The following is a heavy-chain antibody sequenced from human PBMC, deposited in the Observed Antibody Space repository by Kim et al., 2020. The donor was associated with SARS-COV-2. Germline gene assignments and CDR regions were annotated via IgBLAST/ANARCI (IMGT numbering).Heavy chain of an antibody. J-gene: IGHJ4*02. CDR2: ISGSGGST. V-gene: IGHV3-23*01. CDR3: AKGILGLEYSGSSYYFDY. D-gene: IGHD1-26*01. CDR1: GFTFSSYA. Sequence: GGSLRLSCAASGFTFSSYAMSWVRQAPGKGLEWVSAISGSGGSTYYADSVKGRFTISRDNSKNTLYLQMNSLRAEDTAVYYCAKGILGLEYSGSSYYFDYWGQGTLVTVSS.